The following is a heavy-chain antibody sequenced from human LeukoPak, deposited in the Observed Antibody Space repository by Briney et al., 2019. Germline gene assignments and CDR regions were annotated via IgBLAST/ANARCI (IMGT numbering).Heavy chain of an antibody. CDR1: VYTFTGYY. Sequence: GASVTVSFKSSVYTFTGYYMHWVRQAPGQGLEWMGWISPNSGGTNYAHKFQGRVTMTRDTSISTAYMELSRLRSDDTAVYYCARVSQYYFDYWGQGTLVTVSS. V-gene: IGHV1-2*02. D-gene: IGHD5-24*01. CDR3: ARVSQYYFDY. J-gene: IGHJ4*02. CDR2: ISPNSGGT.